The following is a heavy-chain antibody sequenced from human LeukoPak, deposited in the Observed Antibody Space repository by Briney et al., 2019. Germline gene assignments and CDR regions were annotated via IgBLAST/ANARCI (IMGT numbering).Heavy chain of an antibody. CDR1: GFTFSDYY. CDR3: ARRTVTRDWYFDL. J-gene: IGHJ2*01. V-gene: IGHV3-11*01. D-gene: IGHD4-17*01. CDR2: ISSSGTTI. Sequence: GGSLRLSCAASGFTFSDYYMSWIRQAPGKGLEWVSYISSSGTTIYYADSVKGRFTISRGSAKNSLYLQMNSLRAEDTAVYYCARRTVTRDWYFDLWGRGTLVTVSS.